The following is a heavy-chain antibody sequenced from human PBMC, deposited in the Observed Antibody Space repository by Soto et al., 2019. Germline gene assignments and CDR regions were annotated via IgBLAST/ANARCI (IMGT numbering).Heavy chain of an antibody. CDR2: ISSSSSTI. V-gene: IGHV3-48*01. J-gene: IGHJ6*03. Sequence: PGGSLRLSCAASGFTFSSYSMNWVRQAPGKGLEWVSYISSSSSTIYYADSVKGRFTISRDNAKNSLYLQMNSLRAEDTAVYYCARDLTQLLWGYYHYYMDVRGKGTTVTVSS. CDR3: ARDLTQLLWGYYHYYMDV. D-gene: IGHD2-2*01. CDR1: GFTFSSYS.